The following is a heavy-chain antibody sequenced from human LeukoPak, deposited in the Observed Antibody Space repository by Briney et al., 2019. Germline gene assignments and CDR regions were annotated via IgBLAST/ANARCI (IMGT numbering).Heavy chain of an antibody. CDR1: GFTFRSYG. V-gene: IGHV3-33*01. D-gene: IGHD2-21*02. CDR2: IWYDGSNK. Sequence: GGSLRLSCAASGFTFRSYGMHWVRQAPGKGLEWVAIIWYDGSNKYYADSVKGRITISRDNSKNTLYLQMSSLRAEDTAVYYCATVRGCGGDCYYIDYWGQGTLVTVSS. J-gene: IGHJ4*02. CDR3: ATVRGCGGDCYYIDY.